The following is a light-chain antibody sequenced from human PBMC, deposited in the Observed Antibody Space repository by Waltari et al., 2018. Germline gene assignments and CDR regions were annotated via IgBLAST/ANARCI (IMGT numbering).Light chain of an antibody. CDR2: KIA. V-gene: IGKV2-30*02. CDR1: QSLVHSDGNTY. CDR3: MQAAHWPKT. J-gene: IGKJ1*01. Sequence: DVVMTQSPLSLSVTLGQTASISCRSSQSLVHSDGNTYLNWFHQRPGQSPRRLIYKIANRDYGVPDRFSGSGSGTDFTLKITRVEAEDVGVYYCMQAAHWPKTFGQGTKVEIK.